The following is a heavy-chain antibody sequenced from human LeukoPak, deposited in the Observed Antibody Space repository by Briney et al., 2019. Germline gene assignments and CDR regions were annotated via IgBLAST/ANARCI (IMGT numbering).Heavy chain of an antibody. V-gene: IGHV4-34*01. Sequence: KPSETLSLTCAVYGGSFSGYYWSWIRQPPGKGLEWIGEINHSGSTNYNPSLKSRATISVDTSKNQFSLKLSSVTAADTAVYYCASLRDLLTPPPLFHQGGRAPLVPVP. CDR1: GGSFSGYY. CDR2: INHSGST. CDR3: ASLRDLLTPPPLFHQ. J-gene: IGHJ1*01.